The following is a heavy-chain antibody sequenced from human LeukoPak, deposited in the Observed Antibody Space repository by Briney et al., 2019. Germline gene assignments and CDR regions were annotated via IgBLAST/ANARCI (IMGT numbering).Heavy chain of an antibody. CDR1: GFTFSSYS. V-gene: IGHV3-21*01. CDR2: ISSSSSYI. CDR3: ASSISSSSDY. Sequence: GGSLRLSCAASGFTFSSYSMNWVRQAPGKGLEWVSSISSSSSYIYYADSVKDRFTISRDNAKNSLYLQMNSLRAEGTAVYYCASSISSSSDYWGQGTLVTVSS. D-gene: IGHD6-13*01. J-gene: IGHJ4*02.